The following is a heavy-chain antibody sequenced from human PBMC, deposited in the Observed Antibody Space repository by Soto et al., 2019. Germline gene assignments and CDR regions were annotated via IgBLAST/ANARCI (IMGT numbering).Heavy chain of an antibody. CDR2: INPSGGST. V-gene: IGHV1-46*01. Sequence: QVQLVQSGAEVKKPGASVKVSCKASGYTLTSYYIHWVRQAPGQGLEWMGIINPSGGSTTYAQKFQGRLTMTRDTSTSTVYMELSSLRSDDTAVYYCVGDYRHYITWGQGTLVTVSS. CDR1: GYTLTSYY. CDR3: VGDYRHYIT. J-gene: IGHJ4*02. D-gene: IGHD4-4*01.